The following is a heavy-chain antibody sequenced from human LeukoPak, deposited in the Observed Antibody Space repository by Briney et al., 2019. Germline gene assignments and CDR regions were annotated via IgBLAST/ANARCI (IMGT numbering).Heavy chain of an antibody. CDR2: ISGSGGST. J-gene: IGHJ4*02. Sequence: PGGALRLSCAAPGFNLSSHGMSWVRQAPGEGLEWVSAISGSGGSTYYADSVKGRFTISRDNSKNTLYLQMNSLRAEDTAVYYCARGVTTDYWGQGTLVTVSS. CDR1: GFNLSSHG. D-gene: IGHD1-1*01. V-gene: IGHV3-23*01. CDR3: ARGVTTDY.